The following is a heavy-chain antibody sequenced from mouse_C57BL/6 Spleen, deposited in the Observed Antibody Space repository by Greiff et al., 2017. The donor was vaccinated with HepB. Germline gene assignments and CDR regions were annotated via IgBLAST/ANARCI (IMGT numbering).Heavy chain of an antibody. D-gene: IGHD4-1*01. J-gene: IGHJ1*03. CDR1: GYTFTSYW. CDR2: IDPSDSYT. CDR3: ARSGTNWYFGV. V-gene: IGHV1-50*01. Sequence: QVQLKQPGAELVKPGASVKLSCKASGYTFTSYWMQWVKQRPGQGLEWIGEIDPSDSYTNYNQKFKGKATLTVDTSSSTAYMQLSSLTSEDSAVYYCARSGTNWYFGVWGTGTTVTVSS.